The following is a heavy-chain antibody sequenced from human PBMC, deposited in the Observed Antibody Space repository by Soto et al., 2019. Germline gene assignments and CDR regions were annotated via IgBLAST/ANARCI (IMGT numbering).Heavy chain of an antibody. J-gene: IGHJ3*02. CDR3: ARDKGYSYGFYDAFDI. Sequence: SETLSFTCSVSGGSISNADYLWNWVRHHPGKGLEWIGYIYHTGSTYYNPSLKSRVTISVDTSKNQFSLKLTSVTAADTAVYYCARDKGYSYGFYDAFDIWGQGTMVTVSS. V-gene: IGHV4-31*03. CDR1: GGSISNADYL. CDR2: IYHTGST. D-gene: IGHD5-18*01.